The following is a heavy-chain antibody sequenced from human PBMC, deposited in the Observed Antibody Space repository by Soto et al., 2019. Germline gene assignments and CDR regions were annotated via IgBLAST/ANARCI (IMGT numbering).Heavy chain of an antibody. CDR3: ARVDTXMAMYYFDY. J-gene: IGHJ4*02. CDR1: GYTFTSYG. Sequence: VKVSCKASGYTFTSYGISWVRQAPGQGLEWMGWISAYNGNTNYAQKLQGRVTMTTDTSTSTAYMELRSLRSDDTAVYYCARVDTXMAMYYFDYWGQGTLVTVSP. V-gene: IGHV1-18*01. CDR2: ISAYNGNT. D-gene: IGHD5-18*01.